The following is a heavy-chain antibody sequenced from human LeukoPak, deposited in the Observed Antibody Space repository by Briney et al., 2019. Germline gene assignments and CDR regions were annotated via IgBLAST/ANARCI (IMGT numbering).Heavy chain of an antibody. CDR1: PGCISGEY. V-gene: IGHV4-4*09. Sequence: SESRSLTSPLSPGCISGEYWSWIHQPPGKGLEWIGYIYTSGSTNYNPSLKSRVTISVDTSKNQFSLKLCSVTAADTAVYYCARQVGPLDYWG. CDR3: ARQVGPLDY. CDR2: IYTSGST. D-gene: IGHD1-26*01. J-gene: IGHJ4*01.